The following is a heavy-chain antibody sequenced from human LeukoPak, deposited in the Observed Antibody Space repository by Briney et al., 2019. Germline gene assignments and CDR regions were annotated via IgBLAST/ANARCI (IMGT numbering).Heavy chain of an antibody. V-gene: IGHV4-31*03. Sequence: SQTLSLTCTVSGGSISSGGYYWSWIRQHPGKGLEWIGYIYYSGSTYYNPSLKSRVTISVDTSKNQFSLKLSSVTAADTAVYYCARNRRGYSGSYYANYYFDYWGQGTLVTVSS. D-gene: IGHD1-26*01. CDR2: IYYSGST. CDR3: ARNRRGYSGSYYANYYFDY. J-gene: IGHJ4*02. CDR1: GGSISSGGYY.